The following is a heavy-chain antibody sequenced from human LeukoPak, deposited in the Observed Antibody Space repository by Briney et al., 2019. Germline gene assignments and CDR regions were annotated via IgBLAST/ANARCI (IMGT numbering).Heavy chain of an antibody. J-gene: IGHJ4*02. CDR2: ISAYNGNT. D-gene: IGHD6-19*01. V-gene: IGHV1-18*01. CDR3: ARDLTGWLVRDYFDY. Sequence: GASVNVSCKASGYTFTSYGISWVRQAPGQGLVWMGWISAYNGNTNYAQKLQGRVTMTTDTSTSTAYMELRSLRSDDTAVYYCARDLTGWLVRDYFDYWGQGTLVTVSS. CDR1: GYTFTSYG.